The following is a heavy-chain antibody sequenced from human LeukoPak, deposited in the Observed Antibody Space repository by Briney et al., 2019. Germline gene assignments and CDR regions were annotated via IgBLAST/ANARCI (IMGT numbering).Heavy chain of an antibody. CDR1: GFTFSSYS. Sequence: GGSLRLSCAASGFTFSSYSMNWVRQAPGKGLEWVSSISSSSSYIYYADSVKGRFTISRDNAKNSLYLQMNSLRAEDTAVYYCARGKYYYDSSGYSSGDYWGQGTLVTVSS. CDR2: ISSSSSYI. D-gene: IGHD3-22*01. V-gene: IGHV3-21*01. CDR3: ARGKYYYDSSGYSSGDY. J-gene: IGHJ4*02.